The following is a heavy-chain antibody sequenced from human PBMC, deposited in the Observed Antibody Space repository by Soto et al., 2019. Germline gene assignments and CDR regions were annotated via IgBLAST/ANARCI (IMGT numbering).Heavy chain of an antibody. Sequence: PSATLSLTCTVSGGSMISYYWSWIRQHPGKGLELIGYIYYSGSTYYNPSLKSRVTISVDTSKNQSSLKLSSVTAADTAVYYCARSVFPWGQGTLVTVSS. J-gene: IGHJ5*02. CDR2: IYYSGST. V-gene: IGHV4-59*12. CDR3: ARSVFP. CDR1: GGSMISYY.